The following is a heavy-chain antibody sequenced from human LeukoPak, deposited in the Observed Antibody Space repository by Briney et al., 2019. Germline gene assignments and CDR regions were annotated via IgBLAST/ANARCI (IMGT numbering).Heavy chain of an antibody. V-gene: IGHV3-23*01. J-gene: IGHJ4*02. CDR2: MSGSSGGST. CDR3: ARATAVAGPFDY. Sequence: GGSLRLSCAASGFTFSGYAMSWVRQAPGKGLEWVSGMSGSSGGSTYYADSVKGRFTISRDNSKNTLYLQMSSLRAEDTAVYYCARATAVAGPFDYWGQGALVTVSS. CDR1: GFTFSGYA. D-gene: IGHD6-19*01.